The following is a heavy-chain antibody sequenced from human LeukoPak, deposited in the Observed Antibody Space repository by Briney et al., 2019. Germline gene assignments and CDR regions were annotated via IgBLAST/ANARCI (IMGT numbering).Heavy chain of an antibody. J-gene: IGHJ4*02. CDR2: IKQDGSEK. Sequence: GGSLRLSCAASGFTFNSYCMSRVRQAPGKGLEWVANIKQDGSEKYYVDSVKGRFTISRDNAKNSLYLQMNSLRAEDTAVYYCAREGDSSGWYGFDYWGQGTLVTVSS. CDR3: AREGDSSGWYGFDY. CDR1: GFTFNSYC. V-gene: IGHV3-7*01. D-gene: IGHD6-19*01.